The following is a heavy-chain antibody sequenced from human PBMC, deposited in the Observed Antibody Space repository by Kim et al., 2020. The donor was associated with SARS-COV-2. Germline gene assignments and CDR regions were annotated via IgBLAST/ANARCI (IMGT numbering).Heavy chain of an antibody. V-gene: IGHV3-48*03. J-gene: IGHJ4*02. CDR3: AREVSYYFDY. Sequence: TIYYADSVKGRFTISRDNSKNSLYLQMNSLRAEDTAVYYCAREVSYYFDYWGQGTLVTVSS. CDR2: TI. D-gene: IGHD2-8*01.